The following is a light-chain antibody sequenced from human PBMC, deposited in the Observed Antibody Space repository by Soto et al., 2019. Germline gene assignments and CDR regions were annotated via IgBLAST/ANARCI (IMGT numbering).Light chain of an antibody. CDR1: QSVLSSSNNKNY. CDR3: QQYYSTLSFS. Sequence: DIVMTQSPDSLAVSLGERATINCKSSQSVLSSSNNKNYLSWYQQKPGQPPKLLIYWASSRQSGVPDRXXGSGSGTDFTLTISGLQAEDVAVYYCQQYYSTLSFSFGPGTRVDIK. CDR2: WAS. J-gene: IGKJ3*01. V-gene: IGKV4-1*01.